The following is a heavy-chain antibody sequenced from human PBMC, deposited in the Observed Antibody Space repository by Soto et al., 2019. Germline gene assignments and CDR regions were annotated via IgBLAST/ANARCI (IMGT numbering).Heavy chain of an antibody. CDR3: ARVLRLSLIVVVPAARNYFDY. D-gene: IGHD2-2*01. J-gene: IGHJ4*02. V-gene: IGHV3-30-3*01. CDR1: GFTFSSYA. Sequence: QVQLVESGGGVVQPGRSLRLSCAASGFTFSSYAMHWVRQAPGKGLEWVAVISYDGSNKYYADSVKGRFTISRDNSKNTLYLQMNSLRAEDTAVYYCARVLRLSLIVVVPAARNYFDYWGQGTLVTVSS. CDR2: ISYDGSNK.